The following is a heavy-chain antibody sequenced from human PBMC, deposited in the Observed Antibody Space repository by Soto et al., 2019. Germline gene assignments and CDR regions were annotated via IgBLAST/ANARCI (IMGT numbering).Heavy chain of an antibody. CDR1: GFAFSAYT. CDR2: INYNSSHI. J-gene: IGHJ5*02. Sequence: SLRLSCAASGFAFSAYTMNWVRQSPGRGLEWLSSINYNSSHIYYADSGNGRFTISRDNAKNSLFLQMTGLRVEDSAIYFCVCFGASTSWGQGTLVTVSS. D-gene: IGHD2-21*01. V-gene: IGHV3-21*01. CDR3: VCFGASTS.